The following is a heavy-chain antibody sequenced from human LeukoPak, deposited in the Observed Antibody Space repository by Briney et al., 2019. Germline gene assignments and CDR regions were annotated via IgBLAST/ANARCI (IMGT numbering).Heavy chain of an antibody. CDR1: GFTFSSYS. Sequence: GGSLRLSCAASGFTFSSYSMNWVRQAPGKGLEWVSSISSSSSYIYYADSVKGRFTISRDNAKNSLYLQMNSLRSEDTAVYYCARDRRDGYNDYWGQGTLVTVSS. CDR3: ARDRRDGYNDY. CDR2: ISSSSSYI. J-gene: IGHJ4*02. V-gene: IGHV3-21*01. D-gene: IGHD5-24*01.